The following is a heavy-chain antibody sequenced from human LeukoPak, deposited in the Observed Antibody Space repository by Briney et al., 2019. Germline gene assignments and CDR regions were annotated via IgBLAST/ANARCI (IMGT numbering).Heavy chain of an antibody. J-gene: IGHJ4*02. CDR2: ISSSSSYI. CDR1: GFTFSSYS. V-gene: IGHV3-21*01. D-gene: IGHD2-15*01. CDR3: VRDNPRCCGVVPANIDDS. Sequence: GGSLRLFCAASGFTFSSYSMNWVRQAPGKGLEWVSSISSSSSYIYYADSVRGRFTISRDNARNSLYPQMHSLRAEDTAVYYCVRDNPRCCGVVPANIDDSWGQGTLVTVSS.